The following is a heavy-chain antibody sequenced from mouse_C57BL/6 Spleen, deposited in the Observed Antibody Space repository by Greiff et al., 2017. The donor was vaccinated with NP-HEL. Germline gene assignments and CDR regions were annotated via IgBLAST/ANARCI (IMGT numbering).Heavy chain of an antibody. V-gene: IGHV1-4*01. D-gene: IGHD1-1*01. Sequence: VQLQQSGAELARPGASVKMSCKASGYTFTSYTMHWVKQRPGQGLEWIGYINPSSGYTKYNQKFKDKATLTADKSSSTAYMQLSSLTSEDSAVYYCARGSSYEEGAMDYWGQGTSVTVSS. CDR2: INPSSGYT. J-gene: IGHJ4*01. CDR1: GYTFTSYT. CDR3: ARGSSYEEGAMDY.